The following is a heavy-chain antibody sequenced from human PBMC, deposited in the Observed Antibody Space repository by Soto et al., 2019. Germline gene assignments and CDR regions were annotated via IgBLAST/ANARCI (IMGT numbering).Heavy chain of an antibody. V-gene: IGHV3-15*01. J-gene: IGHJ6*03. CDR2: IKSKTDGGTT. Sequence: GGSLRLSCAASGFTFSNAWMSWVRQAPGKGLEWVGRIKSKTDGGTTDYAAPVKGRFTISRDDSKNTLYLQMNSLKTEDTAVYYCTTDRPQGEWLHLRYYYYMDVWGKGTTVTVSS. D-gene: IGHD3-3*01. CDR1: GFTFSNAW. CDR3: TTDRPQGEWLHLRYYYYMDV.